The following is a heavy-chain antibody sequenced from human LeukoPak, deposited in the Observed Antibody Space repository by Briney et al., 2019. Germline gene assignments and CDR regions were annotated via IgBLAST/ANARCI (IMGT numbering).Heavy chain of an antibody. J-gene: IGHJ4*02. D-gene: IGHD5-12*01. CDR1: GFTFSGSA. Sequence: GGSLKLSCAASGFTFSGSAMHWVRQAPGKGLEWVGRIRSKANSYATAYAASVKGRFTISRDDSKNTAYLQMNSLKTEDTAAYYCTFTPGYSGYDGGLWGQGTLVTVSS. V-gene: IGHV3-73*01. CDR2: IRSKANSYAT. CDR3: TFTPGYSGYDGGL.